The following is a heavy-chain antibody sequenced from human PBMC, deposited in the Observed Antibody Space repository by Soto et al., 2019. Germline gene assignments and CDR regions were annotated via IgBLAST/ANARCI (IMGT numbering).Heavy chain of an antibody. V-gene: IGHV1-69*08. CDR3: AREDRDRETGLVPAAIDGMDV. J-gene: IGHJ6*02. Sequence: QVQLVQSGAEVKKPGSSVKVSCKASGGTFSRYSFTWVRQAPGHGLEWMGRIIPVFGIASYAQKFQGRVTITADKSTSTPYMELSSLRSEDTAVYYCAREDRDRETGLVPAAIDGMDVWGQGTTVTVSS. CDR1: GGTFSRYS. D-gene: IGHD2-2*01. CDR2: IIPVFGIA.